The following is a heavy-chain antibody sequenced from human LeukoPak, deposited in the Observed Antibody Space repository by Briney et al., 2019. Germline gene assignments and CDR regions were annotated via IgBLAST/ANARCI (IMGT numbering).Heavy chain of an antibody. D-gene: IGHD3-16*02. CDR3: AKDHVWGSYRYTGEREIGGYFDY. CDR1: GFTFSSYG. V-gene: IGHV3-30*02. J-gene: IGHJ4*02. Sequence: PGGSLRLSCAASGFTFSSYGMHWVRQAPGKGLEWVAFIRYDGSNKYYADSVKGRFTISRDNSKNTLYLQMNSLRAEDTAVYYCAKDHVWGSYRYTGEREIGGYFDYWGQGTLVTVSS. CDR2: IRYDGSNK.